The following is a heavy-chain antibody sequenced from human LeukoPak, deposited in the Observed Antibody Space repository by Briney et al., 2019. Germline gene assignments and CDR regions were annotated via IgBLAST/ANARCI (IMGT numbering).Heavy chain of an antibody. J-gene: IGHJ4*02. D-gene: IGHD6-13*01. V-gene: IGHV1-18*01. CDR1: GYTFTSYG. Sequence: ASVKVSCKASGYTFTSYGISWVRQAPGQGLEWMGWISAYNGNTNYAHKLQGRVTMTTDTSTSTAYMELRSLRSDDTAVYYCARQYYSSSWYYFDYWGQGTLVTVSS. CDR3: ARQYYSSSWYYFDY. CDR2: ISAYNGNT.